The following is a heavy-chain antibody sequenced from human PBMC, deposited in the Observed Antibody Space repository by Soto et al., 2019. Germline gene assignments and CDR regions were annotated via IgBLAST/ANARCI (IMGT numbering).Heavy chain of an antibody. Sequence: EVQLLECGGGLVQPGGSLRLSCAASGFTFNNYAMTWVRQAPGKGLEWVSAISGGGDTTSYADSVKGRFTVSRDGSKNTLYLQMSSRRAEDTALYYCEKGRGGSGSLTPRVDFWGLRTLVTVSS. V-gene: IGHV3-23*01. J-gene: IGHJ4*02. D-gene: IGHD3-10*01. CDR3: EKGRGGSGSLTPRVDF. CDR1: GFTFNNYA. CDR2: ISGGGDTT.